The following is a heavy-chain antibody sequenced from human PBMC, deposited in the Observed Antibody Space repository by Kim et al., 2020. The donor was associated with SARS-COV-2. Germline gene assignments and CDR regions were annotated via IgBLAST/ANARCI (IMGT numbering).Heavy chain of an antibody. CDR3: ARLPYDYIWGLIPYYCNY. D-gene: IGHD3-16*01. CDR2: IHYTGTT. CDR1: GASISSRSYY. Sequence: SETLSLTCTVSGASISSRSYYWGWVRQPPGKGLEWIGSIHYTGTTYYNPSLKSRVTLSVHTSKNQFSLKLSSVTAADTAVYFCARLPYDYIWGLIPYYCNYGGQRTMVTVSS. J-gene: IGHJ4*02. V-gene: IGHV4-39*01.